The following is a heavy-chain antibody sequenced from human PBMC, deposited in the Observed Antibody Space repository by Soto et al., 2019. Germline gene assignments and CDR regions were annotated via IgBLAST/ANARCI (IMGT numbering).Heavy chain of an antibody. V-gene: IGHV4-59*12. CDR3: ARDKNGSGYYCTRCFHY. CDR2: IYYSGST. CDR1: GGSISSYY. J-gene: IGHJ4*02. D-gene: IGHD3-10*01. Sequence: PSETLSLTCTVSGGSISSYYWSWIRLPPGKGLEWIGYIYYSGSTNYNPSLKSRVTISVDTSKNQFSLKLSSVTAADTAVYYCARDKNGSGYYCTRCFHYCVPATLVSVYS.